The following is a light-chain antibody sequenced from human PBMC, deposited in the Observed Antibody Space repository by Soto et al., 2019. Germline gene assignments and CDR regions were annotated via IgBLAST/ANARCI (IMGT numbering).Light chain of an antibody. J-gene: IGKJ4*01. Sequence: EIVLTQSPCTLSLSPGESGTLSCRAGQTLSSSSLAWYQQKPGQAPRLLIYGASNRASGIPDRFSGGGSGTDFTLTISRLEPEDFAVYYCHQYGSSPLTFGGGTKVEI. V-gene: IGKV3-20*01. CDR3: HQYGSSPLT. CDR2: GAS. CDR1: QTLSSSS.